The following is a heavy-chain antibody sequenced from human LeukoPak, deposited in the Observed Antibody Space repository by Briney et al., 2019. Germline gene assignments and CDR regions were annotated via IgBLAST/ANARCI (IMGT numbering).Heavy chain of an antibody. CDR3: ARDRDYGGSPTDY. CDR2: ISSSSSYI. D-gene: IGHD4-23*01. V-gene: IGHV3-21*01. Sequence: GGSLRLSCAASGFRLSDYDMNWVRQAPGKGLEWVSSISSSSSYIYYADSVKGRFTISRDNAKNSLYLQMNSLRAEDTAVYYCARDRDYGGSPTDYWGQGTLVTVSS. J-gene: IGHJ4*02. CDR1: GFRLSDYD.